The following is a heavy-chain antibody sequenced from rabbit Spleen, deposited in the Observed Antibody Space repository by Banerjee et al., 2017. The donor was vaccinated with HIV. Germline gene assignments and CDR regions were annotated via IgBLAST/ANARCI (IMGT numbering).Heavy chain of an antibody. CDR3: ARDTGSSFSSHGMDL. J-gene: IGHJ6*01. D-gene: IGHD8-1*01. V-gene: IGHV1S40*01. Sequence: QSLEESGGGLVKPGASLTLTCKASGFDFSSSYYMCWVRQAPGKGLEWIACIDTNDGDTDYANWPKGRFTISKTSSTTVTLQMPSLTVADTATYFCARDTGSSFSSHGMDLWGPGTLVTVS. CDR2: IDTNDGDT. CDR1: GFDFSSSYY.